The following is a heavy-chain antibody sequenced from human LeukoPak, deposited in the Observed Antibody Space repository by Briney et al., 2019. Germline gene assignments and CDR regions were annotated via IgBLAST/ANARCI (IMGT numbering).Heavy chain of an antibody. V-gene: IGHV1-2*02. D-gene: IGHD1-26*01. CDR3: ARDSGIVGTTTRFDH. CDR1: GYTFTGYY. J-gene: IGHJ4*02. CDR2: INPNSGGT. Sequence: GASVKVSCKASGYTFTGYYMHWVRQAAGQGLEWMGWINPNSGGTNYAQTFQGRVTVTRDTSISTAYMELSRLRSDDTAVYYCARDSGIVGTTTRFDHWGQGTLVTVSS.